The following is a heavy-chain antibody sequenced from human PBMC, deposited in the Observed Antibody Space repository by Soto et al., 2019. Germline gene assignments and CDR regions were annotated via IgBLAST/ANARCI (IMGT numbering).Heavy chain of an antibody. CDR2: ISSSSSYI. CDR1: GFTFSSYS. CDR3: ARGSKLYDFWSGRINWFDP. V-gene: IGHV3-21*01. D-gene: IGHD3-3*01. Sequence: GGSLRLSCAASGFTFSSYSMNWVRQAPGKGLEWVSSISSSSSYIYYADSVKGRFTISRDNAKNSLYLQMNSLRAEDTAVYYCARGSKLYDFWSGRINWFDPWGQGTLVTVSS. J-gene: IGHJ5*02.